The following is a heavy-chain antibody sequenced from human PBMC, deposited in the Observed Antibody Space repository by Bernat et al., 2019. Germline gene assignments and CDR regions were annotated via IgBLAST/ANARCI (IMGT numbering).Heavy chain of an antibody. CDR3: ARDQGSSSTLDY. Sequence: QVQLAESGGGVVQPGRSLRLSCAASGFTFSSYGMHWVRQAPGKGLEWVAVIWYDGSNKYYADSVKGRFTISRDNSKNTLYLQMNSLRAEDTAVYYCARDQGSSSTLDYWGQGTLVTVSS. V-gene: IGHV3-33*01. CDR2: IWYDGSNK. CDR1: GFTFSSYG. D-gene: IGHD6-6*01. J-gene: IGHJ4*02.